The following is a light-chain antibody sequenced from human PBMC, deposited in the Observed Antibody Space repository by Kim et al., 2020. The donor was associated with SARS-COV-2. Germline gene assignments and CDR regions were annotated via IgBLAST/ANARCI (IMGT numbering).Light chain of an antibody. Sequence: SSSIGGRVIISGRASQGIANNLVWFHQKPGKAPKPLIYAASRLETGVPSKFSGSGSGTDFILTISSLQPEDYGTYYCQQYDVYPRTFGQGTKLEI. CDR1: QGIANN. CDR3: QQYDVYPRT. J-gene: IGKJ2*01. CDR2: AAS. V-gene: IGKV1-16*02.